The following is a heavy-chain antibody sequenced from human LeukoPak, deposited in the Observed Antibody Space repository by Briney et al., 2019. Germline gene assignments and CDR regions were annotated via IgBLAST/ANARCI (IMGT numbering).Heavy chain of an antibody. J-gene: IGHJ4*02. V-gene: IGHV4-39*01. CDR3: ARATDSGDY. Sequence: SETLSLTCTLSGGSLSSSSYYCGWIRQPPGKGLEWIGSIYYSGSPYYNPSLKSRVTISVDTPKNQFSLKLSSATAADTAVYYCARATDSGDYWGQGTLVTVTA. CDR1: GGSLSSSSYY. D-gene: IGHD1-26*01. CDR2: IYYSGSP.